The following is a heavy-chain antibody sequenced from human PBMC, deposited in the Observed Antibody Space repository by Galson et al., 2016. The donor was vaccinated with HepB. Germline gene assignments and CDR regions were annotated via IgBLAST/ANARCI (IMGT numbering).Heavy chain of an antibody. D-gene: IGHD3-10*01. CDR1: GFRFSDYT. V-gene: IGHV3-21*01. J-gene: IGHJ6*02. CDR3: AYNQNYGAGVYWFYGMDV. Sequence: SLRLSCAASGFRFSDYTISWVRQAPGKGLAWVASITDSGSNIYYADSMKGRFTISRDHAKTSLYLQMNSLRADDTAVYYCAYNQNYGAGVYWFYGMDVWGQGTTVTVAS. CDR2: ITDSGSNI.